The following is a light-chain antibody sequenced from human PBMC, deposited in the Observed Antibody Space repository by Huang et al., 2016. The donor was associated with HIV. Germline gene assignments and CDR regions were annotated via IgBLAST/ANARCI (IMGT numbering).Light chain of an antibody. V-gene: IGKV3-15*01. Sequence: EIVMTQSPATLSVSPGERATLSCRASQTVNSNLAWYQHEPGQAPRLLIYGAPTRATGVPARFSGSGSGTKFTITISSLQSVDFAVYYCQQYNNWLAFGQGTKVEIK. CDR2: GAP. CDR3: QQYNNWLA. J-gene: IGKJ1*01. CDR1: QTVNSN.